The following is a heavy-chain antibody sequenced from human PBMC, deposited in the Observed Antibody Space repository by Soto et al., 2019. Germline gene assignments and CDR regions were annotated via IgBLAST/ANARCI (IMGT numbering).Heavy chain of an antibody. V-gene: IGHV3-23*01. CDR3: VKGTSRWPVFEY. D-gene: IGHD6-19*01. J-gene: IGHJ4*02. Sequence: EVRLLESGGGLVQSGGSLRLSCAASGFTFSGYAMSWVRQATGKGLEWVSALSGTGLSTYYADSVKGRFTIARDNSKNTLFLQMNSLRAEDTALYYCVKGTSRWPVFEYWGQGALVTVSS. CDR2: LSGTGLST. CDR1: GFTFSGYA.